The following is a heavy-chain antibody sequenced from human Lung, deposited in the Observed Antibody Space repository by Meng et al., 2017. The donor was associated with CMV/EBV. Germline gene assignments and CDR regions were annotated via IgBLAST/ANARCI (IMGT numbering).Heavy chain of an antibody. J-gene: IGHJ3*02. V-gene: IGHV1-18*01. D-gene: IGHD1-26*01. Sequence: ASVKVSXKASGYTFTNYGLSWVRQAPGQGLEWMGWIRAYTVNTNYAQKFQGRVTMTADRFTDTAYMELRSLRSDVTAVYYCVRVRGQWELGDTYDIWGQGXMVTVSS. CDR1: GYTFTNYG. CDR2: IRAYTVNT. CDR3: VRVRGQWELGDTYDI.